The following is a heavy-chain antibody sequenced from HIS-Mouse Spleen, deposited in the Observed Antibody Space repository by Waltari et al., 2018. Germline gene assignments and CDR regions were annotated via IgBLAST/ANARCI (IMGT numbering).Heavy chain of an antibody. V-gene: IGHV3-30-3*01. CDR1: GFTFSSYA. CDR3: ARPPLPSIAVADPFDY. J-gene: IGHJ4*02. D-gene: IGHD6-19*01. CDR2: ISYDGSNK. Sequence: QVQLVESGGGVVQPGRSLRLSCAASGFTFSSYAMHWVRQAPVKGLEWVAVISYDGSNKYYADSVKGRFTISRDNSKNTLYLQMNSLRAEDTAVYYCARPPLPSIAVADPFDYWGQGTLVTVSS.